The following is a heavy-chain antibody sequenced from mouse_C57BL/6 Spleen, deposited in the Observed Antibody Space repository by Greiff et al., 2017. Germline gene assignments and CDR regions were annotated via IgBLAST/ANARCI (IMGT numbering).Heavy chain of an antibody. J-gene: IGHJ2*01. D-gene: IGHD1-2*01. CDR2: IYPGSGST. CDR1: GYTFTGYW. CDR3: SCFAATYYFDG. Sequence: VQLQQSGAELTKPGASVKMSCKTTGYTFTGYWIEWVKQRPGHGLEWIGAIYPGSGSTNYNEKFKGKATLTADTSSNTAYMQLSSLTTEDSAVXVFSCFAATYYFDGWGQGTTLTVSS. V-gene: IGHV1-9*01.